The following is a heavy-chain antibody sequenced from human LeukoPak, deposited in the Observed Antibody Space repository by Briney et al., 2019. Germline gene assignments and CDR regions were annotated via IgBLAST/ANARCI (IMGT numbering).Heavy chain of an antibody. CDR1: GYTFTSYD. CDR2: RNPNSGNT. J-gene: IGHJ3*02. Sequence: ASVKVSCKASGYTFTSYDINWVRHATVRGREWGGWRNPNSGNTGYAQKFQRRVTMTSNTSISTAYMELSSLRSEDTAVYYCARPGDDSSGYSELTGDAFDIWGQGTMVTVSS. V-gene: IGHV1-8*01. D-gene: IGHD3-22*01. CDR3: ARPGDDSSGYSELTGDAFDI.